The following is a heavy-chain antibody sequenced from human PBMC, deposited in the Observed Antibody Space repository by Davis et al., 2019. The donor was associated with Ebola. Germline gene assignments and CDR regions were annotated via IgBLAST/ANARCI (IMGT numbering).Heavy chain of an antibody. CDR1: GYTFTTYW. D-gene: IGHD3-3*02. Sequence: PGGSLTLSCKGSGYTFTTYWIGWVRQMPGKGLGWMGIIYPGDSDTRYSPSFQGQVTISADKSISTAYLQWSSLKASDTAMYYCARRGGWSGAFLDYWGQGTLVTVSS. V-gene: IGHV5-51*01. CDR3: ARRGGWSGAFLDY. CDR2: IYPGDSDT. J-gene: IGHJ4*02.